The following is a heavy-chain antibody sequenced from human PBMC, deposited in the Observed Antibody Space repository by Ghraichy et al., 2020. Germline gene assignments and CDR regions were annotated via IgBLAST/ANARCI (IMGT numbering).Heavy chain of an antibody. CDR2: TKQDGSAK. J-gene: IGHJ3*02. V-gene: IGHV3-7*01. Sequence: ESLNISCAASGFSFSTFWMTWVRQAPGKGLEWVAYTKQDGSAKYYVDSVKGRFTISRDNAKNLLYLQMNSLRAEDTAVYYCARRIGGANDVFDIWGQGTMVTVSS. D-gene: IGHD1-26*01. CDR3: ARRIGGANDVFDI. CDR1: GFSFSTFW.